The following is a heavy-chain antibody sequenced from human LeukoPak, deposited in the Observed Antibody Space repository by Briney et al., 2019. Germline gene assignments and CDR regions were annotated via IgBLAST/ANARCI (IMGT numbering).Heavy chain of an antibody. Sequence: SVKVSCKASGGTFSSYAISWVRQAPGQGLEWMGGIIPIFGTANYAQKFQGRVTITTDESTSTAHMELSSLRSEDTAVYYCARHGDFPFTRYYYYMDVWGKGTTVTVSS. CDR2: IIPIFGTA. V-gene: IGHV1-69*05. CDR1: GGTFSSYA. CDR3: ARHGDFPFTRYYYYMDV. J-gene: IGHJ6*03. D-gene: IGHD4-17*01.